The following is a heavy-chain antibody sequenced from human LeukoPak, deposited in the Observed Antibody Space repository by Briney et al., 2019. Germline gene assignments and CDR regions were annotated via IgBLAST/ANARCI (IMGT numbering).Heavy chain of an antibody. D-gene: IGHD4-17*01. CDR3: ARDLVTVTKGFDI. Sequence: SETLSLTRAVSDDSFSSHYWTWIRQPPGKGLEWIGYISYIGSTNYNPSLKSRVTISIDTSKNHFSLKLSSVTAADTAVYYCARDLVTVTKGFDIWGQGTMVSVSS. CDR1: DDSFSSHY. J-gene: IGHJ3*02. V-gene: IGHV4-59*11. CDR2: ISYIGST.